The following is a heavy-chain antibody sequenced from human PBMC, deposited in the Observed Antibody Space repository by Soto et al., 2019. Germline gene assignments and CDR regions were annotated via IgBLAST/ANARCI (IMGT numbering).Heavy chain of an antibody. Sequence: GESLKISCKVSGYTFTIYWIGWVRQMPGKGLEWMGIIYPSDSDTRYSPSFQGQVTISADTSINTAYLQWNSLKASDTAIYYCARPANTVADHFDLWGQGTPVTVSS. CDR2: IYPSDSDT. D-gene: IGHD4-17*01. CDR3: ARPANTVADHFDL. V-gene: IGHV5-51*01. J-gene: IGHJ4*02. CDR1: GYTFTIYW.